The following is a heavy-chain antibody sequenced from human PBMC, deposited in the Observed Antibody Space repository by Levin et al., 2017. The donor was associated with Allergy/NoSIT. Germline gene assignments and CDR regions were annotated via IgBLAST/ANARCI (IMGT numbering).Heavy chain of an antibody. V-gene: IGHV4-39*01. D-gene: IGHD6-13*01. Sequence: SETLSLPFPFSFVSLRVLLFSFRFLRQPPVPVLEWIGSIYYGGSTHYNPSLESRVTISVDTSKNQFSLKLSSVTAADTAVYYCARSYSSSWFVGGQGTLVTVSS. CDR1: FVSLRVLLFS. CDR2: IYYGGST. CDR3: ARSYSSSWFV. J-gene: IGHJ4*02.